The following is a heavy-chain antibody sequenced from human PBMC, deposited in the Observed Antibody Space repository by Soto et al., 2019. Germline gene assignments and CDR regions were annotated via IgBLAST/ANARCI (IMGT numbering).Heavy chain of an antibody. CDR3: TAISNYGASNYWYFDL. V-gene: IGHV3-15*01. D-gene: IGHD4-17*01. J-gene: IGHJ2*01. Sequence: GGSLRLSCAGSGFTFIGAWMSWVCQTPGKGLEWLGRIKSKDDGGATDYAAPVKGRFTISRDDSNNTVYLQMNSLKIEDTAVYFCTAISNYGASNYWYFDLWGLGTLVTVSS. CDR2: IKSKDDGGAT. CDR1: GFTFIGAW.